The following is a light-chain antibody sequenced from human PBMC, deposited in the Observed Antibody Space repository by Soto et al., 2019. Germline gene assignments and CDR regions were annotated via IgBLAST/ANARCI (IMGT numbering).Light chain of an antibody. CDR3: QQSYSTPWT. CDR1: QTISSY. Sequence: DIQMTQSPSSLSASVGDRVTITCRASQTISSYLNWYQQRPGKAPKLLIYTASSLQGGVPSRFSGSGSGTDFTLTISDLQPEDFATYYCQQSYSTPWTFGQGTKVEIK. J-gene: IGKJ1*01. CDR2: TAS. V-gene: IGKV1-39*01.